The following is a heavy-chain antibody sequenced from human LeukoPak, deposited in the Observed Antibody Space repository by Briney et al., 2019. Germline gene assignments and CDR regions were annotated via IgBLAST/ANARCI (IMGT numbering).Heavy chain of an antibody. CDR3: ARSHIAMEQGVIDY. CDR2: INHSGST. Sequence: PSETLSLTCAVYGGSFSGYYWSWIRQPPGKGLEWIGEINHSGSTNYNPSLKSRVTISVDTSKNQFSLKLSSVTAADTAVYYCARSHIAMEQGVIDYWGQGTLVTVSS. J-gene: IGHJ4*02. CDR1: GGSFSGYY. D-gene: IGHD5-18*01. V-gene: IGHV4-34*01.